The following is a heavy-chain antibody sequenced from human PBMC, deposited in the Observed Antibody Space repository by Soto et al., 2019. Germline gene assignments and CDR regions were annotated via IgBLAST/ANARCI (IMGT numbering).Heavy chain of an antibody. J-gene: IGHJ4*02. CDR2: IYTSGST. V-gene: IGHV4-4*07. CDR1: GGSISSYY. Sequence: QVQLQESGPGLVKPSETLSLTCTVSGGSISSYYWSWIRQPAGKGLEWIGRIYTSGSTNYNPSLKSRVTMSVDTCKNQFSLKLRSVTAADPAVYYRARDASNNWNGGGGGYFDYWGQGTLVTVFS. CDR3: ARDASNNWNGGGGGYFDY. D-gene: IGHD1-20*01.